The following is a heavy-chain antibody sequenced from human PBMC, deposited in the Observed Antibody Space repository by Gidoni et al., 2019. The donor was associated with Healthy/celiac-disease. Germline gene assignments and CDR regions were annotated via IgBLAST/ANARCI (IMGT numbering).Heavy chain of an antibody. J-gene: IGHJ3*02. CDR3: ATGRLRHDAFDI. CDR1: GSTLTELS. D-gene: IGHD4-17*01. V-gene: IGHV1-24*01. Sequence: QVQLVQSGAEVKKPGASVKVSCKVSGSTLTELSMHWEQQAPGKGLEWMGGFDPADGETIYAQKCQGRFTMTEDTSTATAYMELSSLRSEDTAVYYCATGRLRHDAFDIWGQGTMVTVSS. CDR2: FDPADGET.